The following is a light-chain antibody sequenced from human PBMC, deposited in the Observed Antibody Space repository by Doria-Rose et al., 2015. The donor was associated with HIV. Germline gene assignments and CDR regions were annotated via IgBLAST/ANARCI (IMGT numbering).Light chain of an antibody. J-gene: IGKJ1*01. CDR2: DGS. Sequence: TQSPGTLSLSPGERATLSCRASQSFSSTYLAWYHQIPGQAHSLLIYDGSTRATGIPDRFSASGSGTDFTLTINRLEPEDFALYYCHQYGTSWTFGQGTKVEI. CDR3: HQYGTSWT. CDR1: QSFSSTY. V-gene: IGKV3-20*01.